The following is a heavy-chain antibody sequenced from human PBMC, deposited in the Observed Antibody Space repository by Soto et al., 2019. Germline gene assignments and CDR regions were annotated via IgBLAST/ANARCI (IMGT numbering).Heavy chain of an antibody. CDR1: GFTFSSYA. Sequence: QVQLVESGGGVVQPGRSLRLSCAASGFTFSSYAMNWVRQAPGKGLEWVAVISYDGSNKYYADSVKGRFTISRDNSKNTLYLQMNSLRAEDRAVYYCARDRAGSGSYFGGMDVWGQGTTVTVSS. D-gene: IGHD3-10*01. CDR2: ISYDGSNK. CDR3: ARDRAGSGSYFGGMDV. J-gene: IGHJ6*02. V-gene: IGHV3-30-3*01.